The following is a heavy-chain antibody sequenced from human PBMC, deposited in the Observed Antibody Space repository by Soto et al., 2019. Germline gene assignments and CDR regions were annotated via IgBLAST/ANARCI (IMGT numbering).Heavy chain of an antibody. V-gene: IGHV3-30*18. J-gene: IGHJ4*02. CDR2: ISYDGSNK. D-gene: IGHD3-10*01. CDR3: AKDGGRGGFDY. Sequence: GGSLRLSCAASGFTFSSYGMHWVRQAPGKGLEWVAVISYDGSNKYYADSVKGRFTISRDNSKNTLYLQMNSLRAEDTAVYYCAKDGGRGGFDYWGRGTLVTVSS. CDR1: GFTFSSYG.